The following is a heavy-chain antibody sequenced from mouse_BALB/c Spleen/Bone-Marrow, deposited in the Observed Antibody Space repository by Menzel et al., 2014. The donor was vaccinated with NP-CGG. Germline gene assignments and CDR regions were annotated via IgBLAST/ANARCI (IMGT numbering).Heavy chain of an antibody. CDR1: GLSLTTYG. J-gene: IGHJ1*01. V-gene: IGHV2-2*02. Sequence: QVQLKQSGPGLVQPSQSLSITCTVSGLSLTTYGVHWVRQSPGKGLEWLGVIWSGGSTDYNAAFISRLSISKDNSKSQVFFKMNSLQANDTAIYYCARINYGSRRYWYFDVWGAGTTVTVSS. D-gene: IGHD1-1*01. CDR2: IWSGGST. CDR3: ARINYGSRRYWYFDV.